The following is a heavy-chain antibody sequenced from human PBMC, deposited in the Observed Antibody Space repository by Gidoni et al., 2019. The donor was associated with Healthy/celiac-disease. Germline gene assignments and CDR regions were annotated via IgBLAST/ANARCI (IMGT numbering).Heavy chain of an antibody. CDR1: GYTFTSYG. Sequence: QVQLVQSGAEVKKPGASVKVSCKASGYTFTSYGISWVRQATGQGLVWMGWISAYNGNTNYTQTLQGTVTMTSETSTSPAYMELGGLRSDDTAVYYCARLTGEGFDPWGQGTLVTVSS. V-gene: IGHV1-18*01. J-gene: IGHJ5*02. CDR2: ISAYNGNT. CDR3: ARLTGEGFDP. D-gene: IGHD3-16*01.